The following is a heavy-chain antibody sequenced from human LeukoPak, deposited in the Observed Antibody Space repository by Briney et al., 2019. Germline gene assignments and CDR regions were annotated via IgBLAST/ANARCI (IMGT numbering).Heavy chain of an antibody. CDR3: ARLGSSGYYYLDY. V-gene: IGHV3-21*01. CDR1: GFTFSSYS. Sequence: GGSLRLSCAASGFTFSSYSMNWVRQAPGKGLEWVSSISSSSSYIYYADSVKGRFTISRDNAKNSLYLQMSSLRAEDTAVYYCARLGSSGYYYLDYWGQGTLVTVSS. J-gene: IGHJ4*02. CDR2: ISSSSSYI. D-gene: IGHD3-22*01.